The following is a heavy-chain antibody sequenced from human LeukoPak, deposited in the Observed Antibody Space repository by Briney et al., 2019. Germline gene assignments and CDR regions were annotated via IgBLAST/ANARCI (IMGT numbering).Heavy chain of an antibody. D-gene: IGHD3-22*01. J-gene: IGHJ4*02. CDR3: AKGYADNSGYFKTFHY. CDR2: ISAAGATT. Sequence: GGSLRLSCAASGFTFDDYAMPWVRQAPGKGLEWVSGISAAGATTHYADSVKGRFTISRDNSKNTLYLQMNSLRAEDTAVYYCAKGYADNSGYFKTFHYWGQGTLVTVSS. V-gene: IGHV3-23*01. CDR1: GFTFDDYA.